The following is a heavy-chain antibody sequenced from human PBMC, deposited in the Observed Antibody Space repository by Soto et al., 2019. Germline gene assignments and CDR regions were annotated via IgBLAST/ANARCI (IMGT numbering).Heavy chain of an antibody. CDR3: ARDRYDFWSGSPQNNWFDP. CDR1: GFTFSSYW. CDR2: INSDGSST. V-gene: IGHV3-74*01. D-gene: IGHD3-3*01. J-gene: IGHJ5*02. Sequence: LRLSCAASGFTFSSYWMHWVRQAPGKGLVWVSRINSDGSSTSYADSVKGRFTISRDNAKNTLYLQMNSLRAEDTAVYYCARDRYDFWSGSPQNNWFDPWGQGTLVTVSS.